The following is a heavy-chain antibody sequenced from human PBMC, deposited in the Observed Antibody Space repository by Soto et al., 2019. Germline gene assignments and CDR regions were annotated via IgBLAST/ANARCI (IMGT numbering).Heavy chain of an antibody. CDR3: ARDRRGAATYYYYGMEV. D-gene: IGHD3-16*01. Sequence: SATLSVTCTVSGDSINNHYWSWIRQPPGKGLEWIGHIYYTGSTDYNPSLKSRVTISLGLSKNQFSLKLKSVTAADTAVYYCARDRRGAATYYYYGMEVWGQGTTVTVSS. CDR2: IYYTGST. J-gene: IGHJ6*02. CDR1: GDSINNHY. V-gene: IGHV4-59*11.